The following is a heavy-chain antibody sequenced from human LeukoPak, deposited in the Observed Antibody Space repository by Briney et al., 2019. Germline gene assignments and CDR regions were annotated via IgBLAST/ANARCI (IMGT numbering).Heavy chain of an antibody. J-gene: IGHJ4*02. CDR1: GGSISLSYYY. CDR2: VYYSGTT. CDR3: ARGTLYSGWSYYFDY. V-gene: IGHV4-39*07. D-gene: IGHD6-19*01. Sequence: PSETLSLTCSVSGGSISLSYYYWGWIRQPPGKALEWIGSVYYSGTTSYNPSLKSRVTISVDMSKNHFSLRLSSVTAADTAMYYCARGTLYSGWSYYFDYWGQGTLVTVSS.